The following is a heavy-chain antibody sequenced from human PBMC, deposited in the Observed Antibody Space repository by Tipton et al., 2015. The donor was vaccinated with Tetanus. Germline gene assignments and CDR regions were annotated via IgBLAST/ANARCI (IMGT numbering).Heavy chain of an antibody. Sequence: SLRLSCAGSGFTFSGFYMSWIRQAPGRGLEWVAYTSGSGNTILYSDSVKGRFTVSRDNADNSVYLQMNHLRDDDTAMYFCARGVGSRADYWGQGTLVTASS. V-gene: IGHV3-11*01. D-gene: IGHD6-25*01. CDR2: TSGSGNTI. J-gene: IGHJ4*02. CDR1: GFTFSGFY. CDR3: ARGVGSRADY.